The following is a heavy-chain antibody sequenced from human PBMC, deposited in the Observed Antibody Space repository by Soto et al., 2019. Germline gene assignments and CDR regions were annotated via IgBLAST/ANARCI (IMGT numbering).Heavy chain of an antibody. CDR3: ARSVFP. CDR1: GFTFSNYW. CDR2: VNSDGSGT. Sequence: GGSLRLSCAASGFTFSNYWMHWVRQAPGKGLVWVARVNSDGSGTAYADSVKGRFTISRDNSKNTLYLQMNSLRAEDTAVYYCARSVFPWGQGTLVTVSS. V-gene: IGHV3-74*01. J-gene: IGHJ5*02.